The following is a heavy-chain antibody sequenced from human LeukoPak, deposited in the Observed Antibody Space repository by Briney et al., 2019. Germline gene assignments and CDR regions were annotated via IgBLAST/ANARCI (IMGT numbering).Heavy chain of an antibody. CDR1: GFTFSSYG. V-gene: IGHV3-33*01. J-gene: IGHJ4*02. CDR2: MWYDGSNK. CDR3: AREPVAAAAATRGTQGYFDY. D-gene: IGHD6-13*01. Sequence: PGRSLRLSCVASGFTFSSYGLHWVRQAPGKGLEWAAVMWYDGSNKYYADSVKGRFTITRDNSKNTLYMQMNSLRAKDTAVYDCAREPVAAAAATRGTQGYFDYWGQGTLVTVAS.